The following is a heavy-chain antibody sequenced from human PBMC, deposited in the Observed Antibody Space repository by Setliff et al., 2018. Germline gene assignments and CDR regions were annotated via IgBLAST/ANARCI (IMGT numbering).Heavy chain of an antibody. V-gene: IGHV7-4-1*02. D-gene: IGHD7-27*01. Sequence: GASVKVSCKASEYNFRSYGLNWVRQAPGQGLEWMGWINTDTGNPTHAQGFTGRFVFSLDTSVTTAYLQINSLKAEDTAVYYCTRDLSNWGYDVLDAFDIWGQGTMVTVS. CDR2: INTDTGNP. J-gene: IGHJ3*02. CDR1: EYNFRSYG. CDR3: TRDLSNWGYDVLDAFDI.